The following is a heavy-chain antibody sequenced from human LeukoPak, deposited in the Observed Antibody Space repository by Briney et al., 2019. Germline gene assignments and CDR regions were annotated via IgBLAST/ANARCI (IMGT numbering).Heavy chain of an antibody. V-gene: IGHV3-23*01. Sequence: GGSLRLSCAASGFTFSSYAMSWVRQAPGKGLEWVSAISGSGGSTYYADSVKGRFTISRDSSKNTLYLQMNSLRAEDTAVYYCAKETGYSSGWYLDYWGQGTLVTVSS. CDR1: GFTFSSYA. D-gene: IGHD6-19*01. CDR3: AKETGYSSGWYLDY. J-gene: IGHJ4*02. CDR2: ISGSGGST.